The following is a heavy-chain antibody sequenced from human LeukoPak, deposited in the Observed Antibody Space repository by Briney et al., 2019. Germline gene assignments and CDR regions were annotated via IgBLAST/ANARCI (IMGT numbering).Heavy chain of an antibody. CDR2: ISGSGST. CDR3: ARSTGDYVNLDY. Sequence: PSETLSLTCSVSGDSISYFYWSWIRQAAGTGLEWIGRISGSGSTDYNASLKSRVTMSVDTSKNQFSLKLSSVTAADTAVYYCARSTGDYVNLDYWGQGTLVTVSS. D-gene: IGHD4-17*01. CDR1: GDSISYFY. V-gene: IGHV4-4*07. J-gene: IGHJ4*02.